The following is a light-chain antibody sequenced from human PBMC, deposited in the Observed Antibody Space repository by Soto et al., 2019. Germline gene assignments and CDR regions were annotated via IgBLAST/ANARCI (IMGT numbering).Light chain of an antibody. V-gene: IGKV3-20*01. CDR3: QLYGISPH. J-gene: IGKJ5*01. CDR1: QSRGSNF. Sequence: EIVFTQSPGTLSLSPGERATLSCKTSQSRGSNFLAWYQPTPGPAPRLLIYASSKRATGIPDRCSGSASGTDYTLTINRLEPEDFAVYYCQLYGISPHFGQGTRLEIK. CDR2: ASS.